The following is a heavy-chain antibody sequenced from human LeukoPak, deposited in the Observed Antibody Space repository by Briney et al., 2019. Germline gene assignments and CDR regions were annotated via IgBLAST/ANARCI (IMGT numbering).Heavy chain of an antibody. CDR2: ISGSGGST. CDR3: AQDLSGETYYYDSSGYYAPDY. Sequence: PGGSLRLSCAASGFTFSSYAMSWVRQAPGKGLEWVSAISGSGGSTYYADSVKGRFTISRDNSKNTLYLQMNSLRAEDTAVYYCAQDLSGETYYYDSSGYYAPDYWGQGTLVTVSS. J-gene: IGHJ4*02. CDR1: GFTFSSYA. V-gene: IGHV3-23*01. D-gene: IGHD3-22*01.